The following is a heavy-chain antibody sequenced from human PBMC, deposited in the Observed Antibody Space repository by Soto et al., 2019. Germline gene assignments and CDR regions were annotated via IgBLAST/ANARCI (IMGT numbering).Heavy chain of an antibody. CDR1: GFTFSSYG. D-gene: IGHD3-10*01. J-gene: IGHJ4*02. CDR3: AKEISSLNLYYYGSGSSPIDY. Sequence: GGSLRLSCAASGFTFSSYGMHWVRQAPGKGLEWVAVISYDGSNKYYADSVKGRFTISRDNSKNTLYLQMNSLRAEDTAVYYCAKEISSLNLYYYGSGSSPIDYWGQGTLVTVSS. CDR2: ISYDGSNK. V-gene: IGHV3-30*18.